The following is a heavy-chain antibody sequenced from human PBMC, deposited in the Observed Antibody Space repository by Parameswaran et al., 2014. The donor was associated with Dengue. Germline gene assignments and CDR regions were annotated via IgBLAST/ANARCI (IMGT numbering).Heavy chain of an antibody. V-gene: IGHV6-1*01. J-gene: IGHJ4*02. CDR1: GDSVSSNSVA. CDR3: SRYIHSSRYFDY. D-gene: IGHD6-6*01. Sequence: SQTLSLTCAISGDSVSSNSVAWNWIRQSPSRGLEWLGRTYYRSKWINDYAVSVRSRISIDPDTSKNQFSLQLNSVTPEDTALYFCSRYIHSSRYFDYWGQGSLVTVSS. CDR2: TYYRSKWIN.